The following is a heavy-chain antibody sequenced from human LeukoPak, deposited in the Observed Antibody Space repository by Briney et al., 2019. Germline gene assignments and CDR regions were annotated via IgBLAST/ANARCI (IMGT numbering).Heavy chain of an antibody. J-gene: IGHJ4*02. Sequence: PGGSLRLSCAASGFTFDDYGMSWVRQAPGKGLEWVSGINWDGGSTGYADSVKGRFTISRDNAKNSLYLQMNSLRAEDTALYYCARDGSASPGGGYFDYWGRGTLVTVSS. CDR3: ARDGSASPGGGYFDY. CDR2: INWDGGST. CDR1: GFTFDDYG. V-gene: IGHV3-20*04. D-gene: IGHD3-16*01.